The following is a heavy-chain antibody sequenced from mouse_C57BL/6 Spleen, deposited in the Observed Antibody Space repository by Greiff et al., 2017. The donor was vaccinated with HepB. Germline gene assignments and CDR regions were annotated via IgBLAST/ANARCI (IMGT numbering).Heavy chain of an antibody. CDR3: AREVVATDYYAMDY. V-gene: IGHV1-54*01. CDR1: GYAFTNYL. D-gene: IGHD1-1*01. CDR2: INPGSGGT. Sequence: QVQLQQSGAELVRPGTSVKVSCKASGYAFTNYLLEWVKQRPGQGLEWIGVINPGSGGTNYNEKFKGKATLTADKSSSTAYMQLSSLTSEDSAVYFCAREVVATDYYAMDYWGQGTSVTVSS. J-gene: IGHJ4*01.